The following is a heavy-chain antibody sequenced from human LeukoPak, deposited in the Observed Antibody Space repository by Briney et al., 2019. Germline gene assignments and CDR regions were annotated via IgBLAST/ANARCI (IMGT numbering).Heavy chain of an antibody. V-gene: IGHV3-30-3*01. CDR2: ISYDGSNK. J-gene: IGHJ4*02. Sequence: PGGSLRLSCAASGFTFSSYAMHWVRQAPGKGLEWVAVISYDGSNKYYADSVKGRFTISRDNSKNTLYLQMNSLRAEDTAVYYCAKATYDSSGYYYGIDYWGQGTLVTVSS. CDR3: AKATYDSSGYYYGIDY. CDR1: GFTFSSYA. D-gene: IGHD3-22*01.